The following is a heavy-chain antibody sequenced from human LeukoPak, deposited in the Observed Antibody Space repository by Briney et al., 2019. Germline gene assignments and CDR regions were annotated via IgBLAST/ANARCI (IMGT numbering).Heavy chain of an antibody. V-gene: IGHV3-48*04. CDR2: ISSSGSTI. CDR1: GFTFSSYG. J-gene: IGHJ4*02. CDR3: AREGAYYDILTGYHIDYFDY. D-gene: IGHD3-9*01. Sequence: PGGSLRLSCAASGFTFSSYGMHWVRQAPGKGLEWVSYISSSGSTIYYADSVKGRFTISRDNAKNSLYLQMNSLRAEDTAVYYCAREGAYYDILTGYHIDYFDYWGQGTLVTVSS.